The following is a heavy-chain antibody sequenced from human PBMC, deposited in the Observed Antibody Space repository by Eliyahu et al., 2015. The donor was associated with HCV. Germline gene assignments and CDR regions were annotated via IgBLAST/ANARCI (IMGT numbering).Heavy chain of an antibody. CDR3: ARIADTDGGFAY. J-gene: IGHJ4*02. CDR2: ITSDGSIT. Sequence: EVQLVESGGGKVQPGGSLRLSCAASGFTFSSFWMXWVRQAPGKGLVWVSRITSDGSITSYADSVKGRFSISRDNAKNTVYLQMNSLRAEDTAVYYCARIADTDGGFAYWGQGTLVTVSS. V-gene: IGHV3-74*02. CDR1: GFTFSSFW. D-gene: IGHD5-18*01.